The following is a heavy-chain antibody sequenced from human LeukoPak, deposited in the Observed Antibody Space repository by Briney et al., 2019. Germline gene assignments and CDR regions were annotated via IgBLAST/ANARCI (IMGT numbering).Heavy chain of an antibody. D-gene: IGHD3-10*01. CDR1: GFTFSDYY. J-gene: IGHJ4*02. V-gene: IGHV3-11*06. CDR3: ARVPYVSGTFDY. Sequence: GGSLRLSCAASGFTFSDYYMSWIRQAPGKGLEWVSYISSGGSDTNYADSVKGRFTISRDNTKNTLYLQMNSLRTEDTAVYYCARVPYVSGTFDYWGQGTLVTVSS. CDR2: ISSGGSDT.